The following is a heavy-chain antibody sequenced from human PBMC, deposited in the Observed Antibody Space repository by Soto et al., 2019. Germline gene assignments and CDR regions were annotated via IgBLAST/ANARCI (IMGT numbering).Heavy chain of an antibody. J-gene: IGHJ4*02. V-gene: IGHV1-69*06. CDR3: ARRDTSGFLRYFDN. Sequence: QMQLVQSGAEVKKPGSSVQVSCKASGGTLSSFINYPINWVRQAPGQGLEWMGGIVPNVGTVNYAQKFQGRVTITADKSTGTAYMELSSLRSQDTALYYCARRDTSGFLRYFDNWGQWTLVTVSS. CDR1: GGTLSSFINYP. CDR2: IVPNVGTV. D-gene: IGHD3-3*01.